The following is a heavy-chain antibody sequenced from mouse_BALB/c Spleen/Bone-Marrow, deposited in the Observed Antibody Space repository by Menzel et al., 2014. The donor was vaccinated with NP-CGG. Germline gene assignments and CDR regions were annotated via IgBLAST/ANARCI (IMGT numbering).Heavy chain of an antibody. CDR2: ISYSGST. V-gene: IGHV3-2*02. CDR3: ARYYYVSSPYWYFDV. Sequence: EVKLVESGPGLVKPSQSLSLTCTVTGYSITSDYAWNWIRQFPGNKLEWMGYISYSGSTSYNPSLKSRISITRGTSKNQFFLQLNSVTTEDTATYYCARYYYVSSPYWYFDVWGAGTTVTVSS. D-gene: IGHD1-1*01. CDR1: GYSITSDYA. J-gene: IGHJ1*01.